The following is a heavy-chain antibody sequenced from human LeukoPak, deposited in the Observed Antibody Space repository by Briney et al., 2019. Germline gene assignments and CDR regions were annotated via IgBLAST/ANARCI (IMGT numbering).Heavy chain of an antibody. D-gene: IGHD4-17*01. CDR3: ARDSEYGDYDLYYYYGMDV. V-gene: IGHV3-43*02. CDR2: ISGDGGTT. CDR1: GTTFEDYA. Sequence: PGGSLRLSCAASGTTFEDYAMHWVRQAPGKGLEWVSFISGDGGTTFYADSVKGRFTISRDNAKNSLYLQMNSLRAEDTAVYYCARDSEYGDYDLYYYYGMDVWGQGTTVTVSS. J-gene: IGHJ6*02.